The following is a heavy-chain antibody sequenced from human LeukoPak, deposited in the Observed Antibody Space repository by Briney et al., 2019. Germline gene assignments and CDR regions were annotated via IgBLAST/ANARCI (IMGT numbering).Heavy chain of an antibody. CDR2: IKSDGSNT. V-gene: IGHV3-74*01. CDR1: GFTFSSYS. CDR3: ARGGLLRSSDY. D-gene: IGHD2-15*01. J-gene: IGHJ4*02. Sequence: PGGSLRLSCAASGFTFSSYSMNWVRQAPGKGLVWVSRIKSDGSNTDYADSVRGRFTISRDNAKSTLYLQMNSLRAEDTAVYYCARGGLLRSSDYWGQGTLVTVSS.